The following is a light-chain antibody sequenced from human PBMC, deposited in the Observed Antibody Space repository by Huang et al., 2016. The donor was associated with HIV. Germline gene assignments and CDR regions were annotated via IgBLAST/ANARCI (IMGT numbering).Light chain of an antibody. Sequence: EIVMTQSPATLSVSPGERATLSCWASQSFSNNLAWYQQKPGQAPRLLNYGASTRATGIPARFSGSGSGTEFTLTISSLQSEDFAVYYCQQYNNWPGTFGQGTKVEIK. CDR2: GAS. CDR3: QQYNNWPGT. J-gene: IGKJ1*01. V-gene: IGKV3-15*01. CDR1: QSFSNN.